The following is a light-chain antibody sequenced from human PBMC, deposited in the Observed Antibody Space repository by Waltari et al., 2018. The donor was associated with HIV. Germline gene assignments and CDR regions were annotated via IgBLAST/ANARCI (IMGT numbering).Light chain of an antibody. V-gene: IGLV2-8*01. CDR2: EVT. CDR1: SSDIGAYDF. J-gene: IGLJ3*02. CDR3: SSYGDSLRVL. Sequence: QSALTQPPSASGSLGQSVTISCTGSSSDIGAYDFVHWFQQHPHSAPKLLLYEVTRRPSTVSARFSGSRSGNTAFLTVAGLQPDDEATYFCSSYGDSLRVLFGGGTNVTVL.